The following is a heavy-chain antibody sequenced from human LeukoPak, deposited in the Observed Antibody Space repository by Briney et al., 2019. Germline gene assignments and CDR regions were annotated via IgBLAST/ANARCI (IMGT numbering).Heavy chain of an antibody. Sequence: GGSLRLSCAASGFTFSSYAMSWVRQAPGKGLEWVSAISGSGGSTYYADSVKGRFTISRDNSKNTLYLQMNSLRAEDTAVYYCAKDILYSGSSPDAFDIWGQGTMVTVSS. V-gene: IGHV3-23*01. D-gene: IGHD1-26*01. J-gene: IGHJ3*02. CDR1: GFTFSSYA. CDR3: AKDILYSGSSPDAFDI. CDR2: ISGSGGST.